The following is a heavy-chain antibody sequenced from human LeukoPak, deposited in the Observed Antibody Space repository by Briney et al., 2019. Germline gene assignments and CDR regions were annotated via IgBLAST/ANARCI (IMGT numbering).Heavy chain of an antibody. V-gene: IGHV1-69*06. J-gene: IGHJ4*02. CDR2: IIPIFGTA. Sequence: SVKVSCKASGGTFSSYAISWVRQAPGQGLEWMGGIIPIFGTANYAQKFQGRVTITADKSTSTAYMELRSLRSDDTAVYYCARQGYGPGSYFDYWGQGTLVTVSS. CDR3: ARQGYGPGSYFDY. D-gene: IGHD3-10*01. CDR1: GGTFSSYA.